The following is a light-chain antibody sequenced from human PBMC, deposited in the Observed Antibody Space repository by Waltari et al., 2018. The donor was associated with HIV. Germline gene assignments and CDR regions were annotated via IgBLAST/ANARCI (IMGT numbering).Light chain of an antibody. CDR1: ILAKKY. CDR3: YSAGDHDVV. V-gene: IGLV3-27*01. Sequence: SYELTQPSSVSVSPGQTASITCSGDILAKKYGRWFQQKPCQAPVVVIYEDIERPSGIPERFSGSSSGTTVTLTITGAHVEDDADYYCYSAGDHDVVFGGGTKLTVL. J-gene: IGLJ2*01. CDR2: EDI.